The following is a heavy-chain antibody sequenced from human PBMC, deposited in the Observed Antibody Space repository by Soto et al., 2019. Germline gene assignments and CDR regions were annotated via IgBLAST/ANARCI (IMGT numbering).Heavy chain of an antibody. Sequence: QVQLQESGPGLVKPSETLSLTCTVSGGSISSYYWSWIRQPPGKGLEWIGYIYYSGSTNYNPSLKSRVTISVDTSKNQFSLKLSSVTAADTAVYYCARAHPYYYDSSGYYYGFHNWFDPWGQGTLVTVSS. CDR3: ARAHPYYYDSSGYYYGFHNWFDP. D-gene: IGHD3-22*01. J-gene: IGHJ5*02. CDR1: GGSISSYY. CDR2: IYYSGST. V-gene: IGHV4-59*01.